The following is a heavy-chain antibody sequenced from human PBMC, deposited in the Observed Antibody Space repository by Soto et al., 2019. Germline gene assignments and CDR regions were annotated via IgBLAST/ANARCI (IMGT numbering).Heavy chain of an antibody. CDR2: IYPGDSDT. J-gene: IGHJ4*02. CDR3: ARHGAYYYGSGSYSDY. V-gene: IGHV5-51*01. D-gene: IGHD3-10*01. Sequence: GESLKISCKGSGYSFTSYWIGWVRQMPGKGLEWMGIIYPGDSDTRYSPSFQGQVTISADKSISTAYLQWSSLKASDTAMYYCARHGAYYYGSGSYSDYWGQGTLVTVSS. CDR1: GYSFTSYW.